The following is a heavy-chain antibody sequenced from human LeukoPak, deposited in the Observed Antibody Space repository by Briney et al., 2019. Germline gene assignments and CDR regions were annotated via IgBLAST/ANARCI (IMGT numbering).Heavy chain of an antibody. CDR2: IYSSGST. V-gene: IGHV4-39*01. CDR3: AKSGGYGLIDY. Sequence: SETLSLTCAVSGASVSSSNYYWGWVRQPPGKGLEWIGNIYSSGSTYYNASLQGRVTISIDTSKNQFSLRLNSVTAADTAMYYCAKSGGYGLIDYWGQGTRVTVSS. CDR1: GASVSSSNYY. D-gene: IGHD1-26*01. J-gene: IGHJ4*02.